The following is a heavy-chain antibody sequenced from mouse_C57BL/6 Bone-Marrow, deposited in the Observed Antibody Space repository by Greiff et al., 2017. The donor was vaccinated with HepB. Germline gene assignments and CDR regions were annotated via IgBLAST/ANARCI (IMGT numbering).Heavy chain of an antibody. V-gene: IGHV5-4*03. CDR1: GFTFSSYA. D-gene: IGHD1-1*01. CDR2: ISDGGSYT. J-gene: IGHJ1*03. CDR3: ARLLLRWGYFDV. Sequence: DVMLVESGGGLVKPGGSLKLSCAASGFTFSSYAMSWVRQTPEKRLEWVATISDGGSYTYYPDNVKGRFTISRDNAKNNLYLQMSHLKSEDTAMYYCARLLLRWGYFDVWGTGTTVTVSS.